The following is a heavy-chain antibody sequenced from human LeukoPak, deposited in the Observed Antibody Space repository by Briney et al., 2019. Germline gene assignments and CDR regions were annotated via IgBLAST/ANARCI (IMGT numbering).Heavy chain of an antibody. CDR1: GFTFSNYW. CDR3: GRGGYGCVYVDY. Sequence: GGSLRLSCAASGFTFSNYWMNWVRQVPGKGLEWVAHIKHDGGEKYYVDSVKGRFTISRDNAKNSLYLQMNGLRAEDTAVYYCGRGGYGCVYVDYWGQGTLVTVSS. D-gene: IGHD3-16*01. CDR2: IKHDGGEK. V-gene: IGHV3-7*01. J-gene: IGHJ4*02.